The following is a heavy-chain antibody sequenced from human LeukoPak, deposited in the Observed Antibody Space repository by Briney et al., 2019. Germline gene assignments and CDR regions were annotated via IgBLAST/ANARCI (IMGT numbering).Heavy chain of an antibody. J-gene: IGHJ5*02. CDR1: GFTFSSYA. Sequence: GGSLRLSCAASGFTFSSYAMSWVRQAPGKGLEWVSAISGSGGSTYYADSVKGRFTISRDNSKNTLYLQMNSLRAGDTAVYYCASQQLVYDWFDPWGQGTLVTVSS. D-gene: IGHD6-13*01. V-gene: IGHV3-23*01. CDR3: ASQQLVYDWFDP. CDR2: ISGSGGST.